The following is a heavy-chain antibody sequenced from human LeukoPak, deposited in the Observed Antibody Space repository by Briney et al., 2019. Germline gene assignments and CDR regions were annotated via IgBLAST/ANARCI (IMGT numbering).Heavy chain of an antibody. CDR2: INHSGST. V-gene: IGHV4-34*01. CDR3: ARVPDYGEGSFDAFDI. Sequence: PSETLSLTCAVYGGSFSGYYWSWIRQPPGKGLEWIGEINHSGSTNYNPSPKSRVTISVDTSKNQFSLKLGSVTAADTAVYYCARVPDYGEGSFDAFDIWGQGTMVTVSS. J-gene: IGHJ3*02. D-gene: IGHD4-17*01. CDR1: GGSFSGYY.